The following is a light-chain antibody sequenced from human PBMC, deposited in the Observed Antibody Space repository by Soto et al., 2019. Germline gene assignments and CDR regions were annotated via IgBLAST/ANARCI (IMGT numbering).Light chain of an antibody. CDR1: NTDVGGYNY. CDR2: EVS. J-gene: IGLJ1*01. CDR3: FSFTSSSTRV. V-gene: IGLV2-14*01. Sequence: QSTLTQPASVSGSPGQSITISCTGTNTDVGGYNYVSWYQQHPGKAPKLMIYEVSNRPSGVSNRFSGSKSGNTASLTISGLQAEDEADYYCFSFTSSSTRVFGTGTKVTVL.